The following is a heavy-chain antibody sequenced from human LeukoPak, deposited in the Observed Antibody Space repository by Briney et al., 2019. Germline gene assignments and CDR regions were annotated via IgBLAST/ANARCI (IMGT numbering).Heavy chain of an antibody. J-gene: IGHJ4*02. D-gene: IGHD1-26*01. Sequence: SETLSLTCTVSGGSISSYYWSWIRQPPGKGLEWIGYLYYSGSTNYNPSLKSRVTISVDTSKNQFSLKLSSVTAADTAVYYCARGRELPNYFDYWGQGTLVTVSS. V-gene: IGHV4-59*01. CDR2: LYYSGST. CDR3: ARGRELPNYFDY. CDR1: GGSISSYY.